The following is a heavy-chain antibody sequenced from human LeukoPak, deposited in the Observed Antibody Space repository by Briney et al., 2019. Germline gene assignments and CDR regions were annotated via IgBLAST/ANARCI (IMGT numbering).Heavy chain of an antibody. V-gene: IGHV4-59*01. CDR2: IYYSGST. Sequence: PTETLSLTCTASGGSISSYYWSWIRQPPGKGLEWIGYIYYSGSTNHNPSLKSRVTISVDTSKNQFPLKLSSVTAADAAVYYCARGYGSGYYSFLGAFDIWGQGTMVTVSS. CDR3: ARGYGSGYYSFLGAFDI. J-gene: IGHJ3*02. CDR1: GGSISSYY. D-gene: IGHD3-22*01.